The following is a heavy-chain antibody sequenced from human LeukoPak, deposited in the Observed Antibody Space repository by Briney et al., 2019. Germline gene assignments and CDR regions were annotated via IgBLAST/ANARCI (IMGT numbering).Heavy chain of an antibody. CDR2: IKQDGGEK. CDR3: ARARGGYDLDY. Sequence: GGSLRLSCAASGFTFSRYWMSWVRQAPGKGLEWVANIKQDGGEKYYVESVKGRFTISRDNVKNSLYLQMNSLRVEDTAVYYCARARGGYDLDYWGQGTLVTVSS. J-gene: IGHJ4*02. D-gene: IGHD5-12*01. V-gene: IGHV3-7*01. CDR1: GFTFSRYW.